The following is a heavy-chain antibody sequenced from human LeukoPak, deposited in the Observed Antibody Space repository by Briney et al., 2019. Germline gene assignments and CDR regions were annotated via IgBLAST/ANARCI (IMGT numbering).Heavy chain of an antibody. J-gene: IGHJ4*02. CDR1: GFTFRSYA. V-gene: IGHV3-30-3*01. Sequence: GRSLRLSCAASGFTFRSYAMHWVCQAPGKGLEWVAVISYDGSNKYYADSVKGRFTISRDNSKNTLYLQMNSLRAEDTAVYYCARDGQITSFDYWGQGTLVTVSS. D-gene: IGHD5-24*01. CDR3: ARDGQITSFDY. CDR2: ISYDGSNK.